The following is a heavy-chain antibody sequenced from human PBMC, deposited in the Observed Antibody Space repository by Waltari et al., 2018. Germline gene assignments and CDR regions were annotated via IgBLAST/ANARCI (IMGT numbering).Heavy chain of an antibody. V-gene: IGHV4-59*01. J-gene: IGHJ4*02. Sequence: QVLLQESGPGPVKPSETLSLTRTVSGAAIRSSHWSWIRQPPGKGLEWIGYIYHTGSTKYHPSLKNRVTMSVDTSKNQFSLRLISMTAADTAIYYCARGSWSFDFWGQGTLISVSS. CDR1: GAAIRSSH. CDR2: IYHTGST. D-gene: IGHD2-15*01. CDR3: ARGSWSFDF.